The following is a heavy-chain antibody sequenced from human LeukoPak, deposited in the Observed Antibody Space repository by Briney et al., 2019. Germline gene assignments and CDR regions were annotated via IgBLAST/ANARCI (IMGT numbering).Heavy chain of an antibody. V-gene: IGHV3-9*01. CDR2: ISWNSGIL. CDR1: GFTFDDYA. Sequence: GGPLRLSCAASGFTFDDYAMHWVRQAPGKGLEWVSGISWNSGILDYADSVKGRFTISRDNAKNSLYLQMNSLRAEDTALYYCARPVGYSFGYLDYWGQGTLVTVSS. J-gene: IGHJ4*02. CDR3: ARPVGYSFGYLDY. D-gene: IGHD5-18*01.